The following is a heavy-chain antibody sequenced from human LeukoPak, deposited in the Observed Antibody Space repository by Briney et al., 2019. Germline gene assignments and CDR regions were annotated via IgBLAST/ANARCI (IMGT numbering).Heavy chain of an antibody. Sequence: PGGSLRLSCAASGFTFSSYAMSWVRQAPGKGLEWVSAISGSGGSTYYADSVKGRFTISRDNSKNTLYLQMNSLRAEDTAVYYCAKDGGWYTTWPPYYFDYWGQGTLVTVSS. D-gene: IGHD6-19*01. CDR1: GFTFSSYA. V-gene: IGHV3-23*01. CDR2: ISGSGGST. CDR3: AKDGGWYTTWPPYYFDY. J-gene: IGHJ4*02.